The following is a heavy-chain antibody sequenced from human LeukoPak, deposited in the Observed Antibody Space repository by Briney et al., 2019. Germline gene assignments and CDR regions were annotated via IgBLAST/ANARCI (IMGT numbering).Heavy chain of an antibody. J-gene: IGHJ6*02. D-gene: IGHD2-2*01. V-gene: IGHV1-8*01. CDR2: MNPNSGNT. CDR3: ARGREYQLLISMDV. Sequence: ASVTVSCKASGYTFTGYDINWVRQATGQGLEWVGWMNPNSGNTGYAQKFQGRVTMTRNTSISTAYMELSSLRSEDTAVYYCARGREYQLLISMDVWGQGTTVTVSS. CDR1: GYTFTGYD.